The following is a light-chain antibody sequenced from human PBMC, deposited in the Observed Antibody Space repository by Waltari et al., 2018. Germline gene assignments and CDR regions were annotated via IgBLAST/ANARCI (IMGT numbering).Light chain of an antibody. CDR1: QSVGSN. V-gene: IGKV3-15*01. CDR3: QHYNIWPPGYT. J-gene: IGKJ2*01. Sequence: EMVMTQSPATLSVSPGEGATLSCRASQSVGSNVAWYQQKPGQAPRLLIYGASTRATVIPARFSGSGSGTEFTLTISSLQSEDFAVYYCQHYNIWPPGYTFGQGTKLEIK. CDR2: GAS.